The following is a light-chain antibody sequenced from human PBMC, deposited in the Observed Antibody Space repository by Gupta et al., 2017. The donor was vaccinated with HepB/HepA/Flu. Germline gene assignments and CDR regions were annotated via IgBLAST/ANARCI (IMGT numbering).Light chain of an antibody. V-gene: IGLV2-14*03. CDR2: DVS. CDR3: SSYTSSSTLV. CDR1: SSDVGGYNY. J-gene: IGLJ1*01. Sequence: QSALTQPASVSGSPGQSITISCTGNSSDVGGYNYVSWYQHHPGKAPKLMIYDVSNRPSGVSNRFSGSKSGNTASLTISGLQAEDEADYYCSSYTSSSTLVFGTGTKVTVL.